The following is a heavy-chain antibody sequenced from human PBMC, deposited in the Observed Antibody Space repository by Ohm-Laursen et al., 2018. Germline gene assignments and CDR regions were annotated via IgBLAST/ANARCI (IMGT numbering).Heavy chain of an antibody. CDR1: GGSISSYY. J-gene: IGHJ5*02. CDR2: IYYSGST. D-gene: IGHD2-15*01. CDR3: AREGYCSGGSCYPYNWFDP. V-gene: IGHV4-59*12. Sequence: GTLSLTCTVSGGSISSYYWSWIRQPPGKGLEWIGYIYYSGSTNYNPSLKSRVTISVDTSKNQFSLKLSSVTAADTAVYYCAREGYCSGGSCYPYNWFDPWGQGTLVTVSS.